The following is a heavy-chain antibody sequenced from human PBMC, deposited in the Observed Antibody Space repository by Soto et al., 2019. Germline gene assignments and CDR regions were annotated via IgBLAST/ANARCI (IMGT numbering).Heavy chain of an antibody. D-gene: IGHD5-18*01. CDR1: GFTFSSYG. Sequence: GGSLRLSCAASGFTFSSYGMHWVRQAPGKGLEWVAVIWYDGGNKYYADSVKGRFTISRDNSKNTLYLQMNSLRAEDTAVYYCARDWDSYGKYYYSGMDVWGQGTTVTVS. CDR2: IWYDGGNK. J-gene: IGHJ6*02. V-gene: IGHV3-33*01. CDR3: ARDWDSYGKYYYSGMDV.